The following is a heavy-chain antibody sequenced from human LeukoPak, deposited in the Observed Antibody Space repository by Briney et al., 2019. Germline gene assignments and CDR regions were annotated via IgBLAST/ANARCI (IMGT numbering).Heavy chain of an antibody. J-gene: IGHJ3*01. V-gene: IGHV4-39*01. CDR3: ARFRSGDHHPYDF. CDR2: IYYSGST. CDR1: GGSISSSSYY. D-gene: IGHD3-3*01. Sequence: SETLSLTCTVSGGSISSSSYYWGWIRQPPGKGLEWIGSIYYSGSTYYNPSLKSRVTISVDTSKNQFSLKLSSVTAADTAVYYCARFRSGDHHPYDFGGQGTMVTVSS.